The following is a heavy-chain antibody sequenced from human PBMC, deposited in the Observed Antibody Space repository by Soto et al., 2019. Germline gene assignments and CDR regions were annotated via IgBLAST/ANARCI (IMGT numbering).Heavy chain of an antibody. CDR1: GFTFSTYW. CDR3: AKGSAGGSPYYFDY. D-gene: IGHD6-25*01. CDR2: INDEASST. Sequence: PGGSLRLSCTASGFTFSTYWMEWVRQAPGKGLVWVATINDEASSTNYADSVKGRFTISRDNPKNTFYLQMNSLRAEDTAVYYCAKGSAGGSPYYFDYWGQGALVTVSS. V-gene: IGHV3-74*01. J-gene: IGHJ4*02.